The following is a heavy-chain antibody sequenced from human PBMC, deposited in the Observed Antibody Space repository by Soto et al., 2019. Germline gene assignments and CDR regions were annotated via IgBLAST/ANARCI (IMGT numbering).Heavy chain of an antibody. V-gene: IGHV1-18*04. D-gene: IGHD5-18*01. CDR2: ISAYNGNT. Sequence: VQLVQAGAYVKKPGASVKVSCKASGYTFTSYGSSWGRQAPGQGLEWMGWISAYNGNTNYAKKLQGRVTMTTDTTTSTAYMELRSLISDDTAVSYCAISPQFYSSPDYWGQGTMVTVSS. J-gene: IGHJ4*02. CDR1: GYTFTSYG. CDR3: AISPQFYSSPDY.